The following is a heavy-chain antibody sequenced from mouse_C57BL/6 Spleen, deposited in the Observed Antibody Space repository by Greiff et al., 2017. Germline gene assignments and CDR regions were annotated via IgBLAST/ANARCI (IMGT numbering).Heavy chain of an antibody. CDR3: ARNWDYYGSSYPYWYFDV. V-gene: IGHV1-55*01. J-gene: IGHJ1*03. D-gene: IGHD1-1*01. CDR1: GYTFTSYW. Sequence: QVQLQQSGAELVKPGASVKMSCKASGYTFTSYWITWVKQRPGQGLEWIGDIYPGSGSTNYNEKFKSKATLTVDTSSSTAYMQLSSLTSEDSAVYYCARNWDYYGSSYPYWYFDVWGTGTTVTVSS. CDR2: IYPGSGST.